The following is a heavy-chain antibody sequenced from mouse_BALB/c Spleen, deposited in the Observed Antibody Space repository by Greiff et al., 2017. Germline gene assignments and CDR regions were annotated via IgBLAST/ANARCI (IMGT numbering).Heavy chain of an antibody. CDR3: ARKYGNYAMDY. CDR2: IWSGGST. J-gene: IGHJ4*01. V-gene: IGHV2-4-1*01. CDR1: GFSLTSYG. Sequence: VMLVESGPGLVQPSQSLSITCTVSGFSLTSYGVHWVRQSPGKGLEWLGVIWSGGSTDYNAAFISRLSISKDNSKSQVFFKMNNLQADDTAIYYCARKYGNYAMDYWGQGTSVTVSS. D-gene: IGHD2-10*02.